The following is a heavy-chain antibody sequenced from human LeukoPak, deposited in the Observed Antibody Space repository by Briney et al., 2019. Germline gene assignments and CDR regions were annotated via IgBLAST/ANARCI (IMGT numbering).Heavy chain of an antibody. CDR2: INPLRGIT. V-gene: IGHV1-46*01. CDR3: TRTMGYRPVAGLKEKWFDP. Sequence: ASVTVSCTTSGYTFTDYYVHWVRQAPGLGLEWMGIINPLRGITIYAQKFQGRVTMTMDTSTSTVYMDLSSLTSADTAVYYCTRTMGYRPVAGLKEKWFDPWGQGTLVTVSS. J-gene: IGHJ5*02. D-gene: IGHD6-19*01. CDR1: GYTFTDYY.